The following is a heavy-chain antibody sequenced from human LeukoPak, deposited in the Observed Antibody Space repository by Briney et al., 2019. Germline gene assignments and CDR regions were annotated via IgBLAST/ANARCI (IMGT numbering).Heavy chain of an antibody. D-gene: IGHD2-15*01. CDR2: IYYSGST. CDR3: ARDYCSGGSCYPVNWFDP. CDR1: GGSISSSSYY. J-gene: IGHJ5*02. V-gene: IGHV4-39*07. Sequence: SETLSLTCTVSGGSISSSSYYWGWIRQPPGKGLEWIGSIYYSGSTYYNPSLKSRVTISVDTSKNQFSLKLSSVTAADTAVYYCARDYCSGGSCYPVNWFDPWGQGTLVTVSS.